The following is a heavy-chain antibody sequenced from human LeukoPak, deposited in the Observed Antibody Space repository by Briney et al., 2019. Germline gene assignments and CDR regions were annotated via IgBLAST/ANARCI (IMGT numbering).Heavy chain of an antibody. D-gene: IGHD5-24*01. Sequence: GESLKISCKGSGYIFTSYWIDWVRQMPGKGLEWMGTIYPGDSDTRYSPSFQGQVTISADKSITTAYLQWNRLKASDNAMYYCARHGGNNYGIDYWGQGTLVTVSS. J-gene: IGHJ4*02. V-gene: IGHV5-51*01. CDR3: ARHGGNNYGIDY. CDR2: IYPGDSDT. CDR1: GYIFTSYW.